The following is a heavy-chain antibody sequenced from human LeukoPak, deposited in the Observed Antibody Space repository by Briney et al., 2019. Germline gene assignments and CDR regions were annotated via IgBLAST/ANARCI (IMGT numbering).Heavy chain of an antibody. Sequence: GGSLRLSCAASGFTFSDYYMSWIRQAPGKGLEWVSYISSSSSYTNYADSVKGRFTISRDNAKNSLYLQMNSRRAEDTAVYYCARVMSGSYRSFDYWGQGTLVTVSS. CDR1: GFTFSDYY. CDR3: ARVMSGSYRSFDY. V-gene: IGHV3-11*05. D-gene: IGHD1-26*01. CDR2: ISSSSSYT. J-gene: IGHJ4*02.